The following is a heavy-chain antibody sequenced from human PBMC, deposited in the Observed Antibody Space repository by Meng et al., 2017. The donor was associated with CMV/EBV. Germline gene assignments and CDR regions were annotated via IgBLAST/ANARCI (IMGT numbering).Heavy chain of an antibody. V-gene: IGHV1-69*10. J-gene: IGHJ4*02. CDR1: GFTFSSYG. D-gene: IGHD6-6*01. CDR2: IIPILGIA. Sequence: KISCAASGFTFSSYGMHWVRQAPGQGLEWMGGIIPILGIANYAQKFQGRVTITADKSTSTAYMELSSLRSEDTAVYYCARGDGSSHLDFDYWGQGTLVTVSS. CDR3: ARGDGSSHLDFDY.